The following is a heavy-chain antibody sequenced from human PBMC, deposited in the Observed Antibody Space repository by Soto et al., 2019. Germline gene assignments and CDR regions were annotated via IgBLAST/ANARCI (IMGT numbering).Heavy chain of an antibody. V-gene: IGHV1-69*01. J-gene: IGHJ4*02. CDR2: IIPIFGTA. CDR1: GGTFSSYA. Sequence: QVQLVQSGAEVKKPGSSVKVSCKASGGTFSSYAISWVRQAPGQGLEWMGGIIPIFGTANYAQRFQGRVTITADESTSTAYMELSSVRSEDTSVYYCARERAAAGTDGVDYWGQGTLVTVSS. CDR3: ARERAAAGTDGVDY. D-gene: IGHD6-13*01.